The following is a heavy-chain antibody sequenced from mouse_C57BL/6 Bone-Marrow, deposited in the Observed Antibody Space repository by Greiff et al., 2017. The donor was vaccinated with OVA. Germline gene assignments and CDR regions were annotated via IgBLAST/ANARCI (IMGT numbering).Heavy chain of an antibody. J-gene: IGHJ2*01. Sequence: VQVVESGAELARPGASVKLSCKASGYTFTSYGISWVKQRTGQGLEWIGEIYPRSGNNYYNEKFKGKATLTADKSSSTAYMELRRLTSEDSAVYFWARWTVVGGDFDYWGQGTTLTVSS. D-gene: IGHD1-1*01. V-gene: IGHV1-81*01. CDR2: IYPRSGNN. CDR3: ARWTVVGGDFDY. CDR1: GYTFTSYG.